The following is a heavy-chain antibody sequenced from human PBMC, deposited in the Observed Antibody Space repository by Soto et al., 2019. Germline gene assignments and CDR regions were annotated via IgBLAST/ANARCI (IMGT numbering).Heavy chain of an antibody. Sequence: QEQLVESGGGVVKPGGSLRLSCTASGFSFSDYYMSRIRQAPGKGLECIAYISSRGNSIYYADSVKGRFTVSRDNAKNSLYLHMNSLTAEDTAMYYCVRDDDYGGTNNWFDPGGQGTLVTVSS. J-gene: IGHJ5*02. D-gene: IGHD4-17*01. CDR3: VRDDDYGGTNNWFDP. V-gene: IGHV3-11*01. CDR1: GFSFSDYY. CDR2: ISSRGNSI.